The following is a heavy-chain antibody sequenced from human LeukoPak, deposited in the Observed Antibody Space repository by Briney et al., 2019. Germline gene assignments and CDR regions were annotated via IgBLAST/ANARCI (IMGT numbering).Heavy chain of an antibody. CDR1: GFTFSSYW. J-gene: IGHJ4*02. Sequence: HPGGSPRLSCVVSGFTFSSYWMYWVRQAPGKGLVWVSRINSDGSSTTYADSVKGRFTISRDNGKNTLYLQMNSLRAEDTAVYYCARVSSYCSSTSCKEPLGYWGQGTLVTVSS. CDR2: INSDGSST. CDR3: ARVSSYCSSTSCKEPLGY. V-gene: IGHV3-74*01. D-gene: IGHD2-2*01.